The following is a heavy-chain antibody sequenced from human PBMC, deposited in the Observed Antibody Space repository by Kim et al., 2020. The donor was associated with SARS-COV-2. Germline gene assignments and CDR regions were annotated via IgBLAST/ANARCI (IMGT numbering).Heavy chain of an antibody. CDR2: IIPIFGTA. Sequence: SVKVSCKASGGTFSSYAISWVRQAPGQGLEWMGGIIPIFGTANYAQKFQGRVTITADKSTSTAYMELSSLRSEDTAVYYCARGGYSYGFDAFDIWGQGTMVTVSS. CDR1: GGTFSSYA. V-gene: IGHV1-69*06. D-gene: IGHD5-18*01. CDR3: ARGGYSYGFDAFDI. J-gene: IGHJ3*02.